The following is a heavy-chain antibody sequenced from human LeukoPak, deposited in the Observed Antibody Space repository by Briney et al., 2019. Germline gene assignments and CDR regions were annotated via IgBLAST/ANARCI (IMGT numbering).Heavy chain of an antibody. CDR1: GGSISGYH. CDR2: VYYSGST. CDR3: ARDLLSTAGYFDY. V-gene: IGHV4-59*01. J-gene: IGHJ4*02. D-gene: IGHD6-19*01. Sequence: SETLSLTCTVSGGSISGYHWSWIRQPPGKGLEWIGYVYYSGSTNYNPSLKSRVTISVDTSKNQFSLNLSPVTAADTAVYYCARDLLSTAGYFDYWGQGTLVTVSS.